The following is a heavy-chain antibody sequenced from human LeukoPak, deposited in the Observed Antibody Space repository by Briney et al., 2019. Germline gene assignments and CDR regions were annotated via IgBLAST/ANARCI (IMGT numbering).Heavy chain of an antibody. J-gene: IGHJ3*02. CDR3: ARGPAPFGGSDAFDI. CDR2: ISASGGDT. D-gene: IGHD3-10*01. CDR1: GFTFSTYA. Sequence: GGSLRLSCAASGFTFSTYALSWVRQAPGKGLEWVSGISASGGDTYYADSVKGRFTISRDNSKNTLYLQMNSLRAEDTAVCYCARGPAPFGGSDAFDIWGQRTMVTVSS. V-gene: IGHV3-23*01.